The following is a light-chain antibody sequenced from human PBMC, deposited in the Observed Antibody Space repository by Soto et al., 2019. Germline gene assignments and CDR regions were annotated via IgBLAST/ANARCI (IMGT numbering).Light chain of an antibody. CDR2: EVT. J-gene: IGLJ1*01. CDR1: SSDVGGYDY. V-gene: IGLV2-14*01. CDR3: TSYTSSSTQI. Sequence: QSALTQPASVSGSPGQSITISCTGTSSDVGGYDYVSWYQQHPGTAPRPIIFEVTNRPSGVSNRFSGSKSGNTASLTISGLQAEDEADYYCTSYTSSSTQIFGTGTRSPS.